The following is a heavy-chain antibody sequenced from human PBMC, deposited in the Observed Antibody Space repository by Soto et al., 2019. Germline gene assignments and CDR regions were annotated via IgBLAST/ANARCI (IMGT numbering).Heavy chain of an antibody. J-gene: IGHJ4*02. CDR2: ISYDGSSK. Sequence: GGSLRLSCAASGFTFSSYGMHWVRQAPGKGLEWVAVISYDGSSKYYADSVKGRFTISRDNSKNTLYLQMNSLRAEDTAVYYCAKETTMIVVVIFDYWGQGTLVTVSS. D-gene: IGHD3-22*01. CDR3: AKETTMIVVVIFDY. V-gene: IGHV3-30*18. CDR1: GFTFSSYG.